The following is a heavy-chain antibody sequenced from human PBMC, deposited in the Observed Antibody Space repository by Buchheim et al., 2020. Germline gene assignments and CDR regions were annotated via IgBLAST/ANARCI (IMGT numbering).Heavy chain of an antibody. CDR1: GFTFSSYS. Sequence: EVQLVESGGGLVKPGGFLRLSCAASGFTFSSYSMNWVRQAPGKGLEWVSSISSSSSYIYYADSVKGRFTISRDNAKNSLYLQMNSLRAEDTAVYYCARDLMQYSSGWSFDYWGQGTL. CDR2: ISSSSSYI. CDR3: ARDLMQYSSGWSFDY. V-gene: IGHV3-21*04. J-gene: IGHJ4*02. D-gene: IGHD6-19*01.